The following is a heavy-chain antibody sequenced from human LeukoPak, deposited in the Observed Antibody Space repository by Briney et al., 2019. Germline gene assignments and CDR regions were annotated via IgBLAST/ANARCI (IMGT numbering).Heavy chain of an antibody. CDR3: AKDLDGDYYNY. V-gene: IGHV3-23*01. CDR1: GFTFSSYA. CDR2: ISGSGGST. D-gene: IGHD4-17*01. J-gene: IGHJ4*02. Sequence: GGSLRLSCAASGFTFSSYAMSRVRQAPGKGLEWVSAISGSGGSTYYADSVKGRFTISRDNSKNTLYLQMNSLRAEDTAVYYCAKDLDGDYYNYWGQGTLVTVSS.